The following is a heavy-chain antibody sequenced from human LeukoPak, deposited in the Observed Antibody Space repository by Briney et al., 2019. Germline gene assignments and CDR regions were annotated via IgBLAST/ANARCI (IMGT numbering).Heavy chain of an antibody. J-gene: IGHJ5*02. V-gene: IGHV3-30-3*01. Sequence: PGRSLRLSCAASGFTFSSYAMHWVRQAPGKGLEWVAVISYDGSNKYYADSVKGRFTIPRDNSKNTLYLQMNSLRAEDTAVYYCARDPRRYCSGGSCYRGWFDPWGQGTLVTVSS. CDR3: ARDPRRYCSGGSCYRGWFDP. CDR2: ISYDGSNK. D-gene: IGHD2-15*01. CDR1: GFTFSSYA.